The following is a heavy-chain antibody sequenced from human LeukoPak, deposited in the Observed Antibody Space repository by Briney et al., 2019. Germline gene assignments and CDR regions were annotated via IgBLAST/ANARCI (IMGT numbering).Heavy chain of an antibody. CDR2: ISDDGRRK. D-gene: IGHD4-17*01. J-gene: IGHJ4*02. CDR1: GFSFISYG. CDR3: AKRPSDYGDYVSYFDY. V-gene: IGHV3-30*18. Sequence: GRSLRLSCAASGFSFISYGMHWVRQAPGKGLEWVGVISDDGRRKDYADSVKGRFTISRDNSKDTLYLQMNSLRAEDTAVYYCAKRPSDYGDYVSYFDYWGQGTLVTVSS.